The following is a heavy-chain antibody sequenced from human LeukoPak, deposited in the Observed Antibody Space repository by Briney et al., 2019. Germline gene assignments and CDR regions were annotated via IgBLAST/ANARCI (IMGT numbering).Heavy chain of an antibody. V-gene: IGHV1-2*02. CDR2: INPNSGGT. D-gene: IGHD5-18*01. CDR3: AREIGEDTAMVHPPYYYYYMDV. Sequence: ASVEVSCKASGYTFTGYYMHWVRQAPGQGLEWMGWINPNSGGTNYAQKFQGRVTMTRDTSISTAYMELSRLRSDDTAVYYCAREIGEDTAMVHPPYYYYYMDVWGKGTTVTVSS. CDR1: GYTFTGYY. J-gene: IGHJ6*03.